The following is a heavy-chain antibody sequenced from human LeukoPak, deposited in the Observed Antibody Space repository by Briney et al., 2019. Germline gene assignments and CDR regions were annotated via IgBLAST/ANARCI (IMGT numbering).Heavy chain of an antibody. J-gene: IGHJ4*02. Sequence: SVKVSCKASGGTFSSYAISWVRQAPGQGLEWMGGIIPIFGTANYAQKFQGRVTITADESTSAAYMELSSLRSEDTAVYYCARDMRGPYWYYFDYWGQGTLVTVSS. CDR1: GGTFSSYA. CDR3: ARDMRGPYWYYFDY. D-gene: IGHD2-15*01. CDR2: IIPIFGTA. V-gene: IGHV1-69*13.